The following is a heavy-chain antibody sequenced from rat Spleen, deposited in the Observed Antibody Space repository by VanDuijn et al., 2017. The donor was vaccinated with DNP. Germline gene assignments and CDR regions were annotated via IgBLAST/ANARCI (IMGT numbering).Heavy chain of an antibody. D-gene: IGHD1-7*01. CDR1: GFTFNNCW. Sequence: EVQLVESGGGLVQPGRSLKLSCVASGFTFNNCWMTWVRQAPGKGLEWVATISDDGGSTYYRDSVKGRFTISRDNAKSTLYLQMDSLRSEDTATYYCARQVWAFDYWGQGVMVTVSS. J-gene: IGHJ2*01. CDR2: ISDDGGST. CDR3: ARQVWAFDY. V-gene: IGHV5-31*01.